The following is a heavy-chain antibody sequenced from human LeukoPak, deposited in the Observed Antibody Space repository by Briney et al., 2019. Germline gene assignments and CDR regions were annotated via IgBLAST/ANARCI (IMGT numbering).Heavy chain of an antibody. CDR1: GFTFSSYW. CDR3: ARDLMVRGVIRDFDY. CDR2: IKQDGSEK. J-gene: IGHJ4*02. D-gene: IGHD3-10*01. Sequence: GGSLRLSCAASGFTFSSYWMSWVRQAPGKGLEWVANIKQDGSEKYYVDSVKGRFTISRDNAKNSLYLQMNSLRAEDTALYHCARDLMVRGVIRDFDYWGQGTLVTVSS. V-gene: IGHV3-7*03.